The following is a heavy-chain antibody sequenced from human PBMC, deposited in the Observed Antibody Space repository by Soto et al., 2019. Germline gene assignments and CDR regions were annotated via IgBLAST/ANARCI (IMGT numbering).Heavy chain of an antibody. V-gene: IGHV4-34*01. Sequence: RSLTCSIYSGSFSGYYWSWIRQPPWKGLEWIGEISQSGNTNYSPSLKSRVSISIDTSKKQFSLNLASVSAADTAVYYCARAPKVSGSSQARPDFWGQGTLVTVSS. J-gene: IGHJ4*02. D-gene: IGHD6-6*01. CDR2: ISQSGNT. CDR1: SGSFSGYY. CDR3: ARAPKVSGSSQARPDF.